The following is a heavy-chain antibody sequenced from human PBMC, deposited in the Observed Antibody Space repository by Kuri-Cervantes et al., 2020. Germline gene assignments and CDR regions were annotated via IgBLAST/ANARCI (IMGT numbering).Heavy chain of an antibody. CDR2: TNPNSGGT. V-gene: IGHV1-2*02. J-gene: IGHJ4*02. CDR3: ARGGRGLLAPFDY. Sequence: ASVKVSCKASGYTFTGYYMHWVRQAPGQGLEWMGWTNPNSGGTNYAQKFQGRVTMTTDTSTSTAYMELRRLRSDDTAVYYCARGGRGLLAPFDYWGQGALVTVSS. CDR1: GYTFTGYY. D-gene: IGHD5-24*01.